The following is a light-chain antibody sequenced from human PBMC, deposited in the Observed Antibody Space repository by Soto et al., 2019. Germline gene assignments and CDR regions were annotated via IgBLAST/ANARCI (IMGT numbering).Light chain of an antibody. Sequence: EIVMTQSPATLSVSPGERATLSCRASQSVSSNLAWYQQKPGQAPRLLIYGASTRATGIPARFSGSGSGTEFTLTISSLKSEDIAVYYCQQYNNLPPRTFCPGTKVDIK. CDR3: QQYNNLPPRT. CDR1: QSVSSN. J-gene: IGKJ3*01. V-gene: IGKV3-15*01. CDR2: GAS.